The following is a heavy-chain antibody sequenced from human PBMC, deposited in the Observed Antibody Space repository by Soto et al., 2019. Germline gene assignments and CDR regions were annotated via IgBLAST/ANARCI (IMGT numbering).Heavy chain of an antibody. CDR2: INAGNGNT. D-gene: IGHD2-15*01. Sequence: ASVKVSCKASGYSFISYAMHWVRQAPGQRLEWMGWINAGNGNTKFSQKFQGRVTITRDTSASTAYMELSTLRFEDTALYYCARRAACSGGSCPFDPWGQGTLVTVSS. V-gene: IGHV1-3*01. J-gene: IGHJ5*02. CDR1: GYSFISYA. CDR3: ARRAACSGGSCPFDP.